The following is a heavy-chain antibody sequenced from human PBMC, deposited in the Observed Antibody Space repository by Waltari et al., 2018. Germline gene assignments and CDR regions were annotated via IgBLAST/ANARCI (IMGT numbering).Heavy chain of an antibody. CDR2: IYYSGST. CDR1: GGSLSSSSYY. Sequence: QLQLQESGPGLVKPSETLSFTCTVSGGSLSSSSYYWDWIRQPPGTGLEWIGSIYYSGSTYYNPSLKSRVTISVDTSKNQFSLKLSSVTAADTAVYYCATKRESSASGFDYWGQGTLVTVSS. J-gene: IGHJ4*02. V-gene: IGHV4-39*01. D-gene: IGHD6-19*01. CDR3: ATKRESSASGFDY.